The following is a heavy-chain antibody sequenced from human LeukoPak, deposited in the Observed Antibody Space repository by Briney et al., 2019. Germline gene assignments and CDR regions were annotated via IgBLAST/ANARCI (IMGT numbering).Heavy chain of an antibody. CDR3: VRGGISRYYGMDV. V-gene: IGHV4-30-4*01. CDR1: GGSISSGDYY. CDR2: IYYSGST. D-gene: IGHD2-15*01. J-gene: IGHJ6*02. Sequence: SQTLSLTCTVSGGSISSGDYYWSWIRQPPGKGLEWIGYIYYSGSTYYNPSLKSRVTISVDTSKNQFSLKLSSVTAADTAVYYCVRGGISRYYGMDVWGQGTTVTVSS.